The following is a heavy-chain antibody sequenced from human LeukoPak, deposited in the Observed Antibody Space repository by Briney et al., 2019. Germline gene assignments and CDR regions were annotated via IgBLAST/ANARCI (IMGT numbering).Heavy chain of an antibody. D-gene: IGHD2-2*01. CDR3: ARHVYCRSTSCSYYYYYRDV. Sequence: ASVTVSCKASGYTFTDYYMHWVRQAPGQGLEWMGRINPNSGGTNYAQKFQGRVTMTRDTSISTAYMELSRLRSDDTAVYYCARHVYCRSTSCSYYYYYRDVWGKGTTVTVSS. V-gene: IGHV1-2*06. CDR1: GYTFTDYY. CDR2: INPNSGGT. J-gene: IGHJ6*03.